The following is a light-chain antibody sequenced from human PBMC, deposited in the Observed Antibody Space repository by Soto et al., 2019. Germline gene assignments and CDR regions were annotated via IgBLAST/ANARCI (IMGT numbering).Light chain of an antibody. J-gene: IGKJ1*01. Sequence: DIQMTQSPSTLSASVGDRVTITCRASLTLSNWLAWYQQKPGKAPKLLIFDASNLEGGVPSRFSGSGSGTEFTLTISSLQPDDFATYYCQQYNSYPWTFGRGTKVEIK. CDR2: DAS. CDR1: LTLSNW. CDR3: QQYNSYPWT. V-gene: IGKV1-5*01.